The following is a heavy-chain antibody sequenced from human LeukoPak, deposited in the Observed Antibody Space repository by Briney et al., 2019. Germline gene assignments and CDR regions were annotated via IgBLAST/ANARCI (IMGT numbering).Heavy chain of an antibody. Sequence: GGSLRLSCAASGFIFSDFYMSWIRQAPGKGLEWVSYISSGGSTIHYADSVKGRFTISRDNAKNSLSLQMNSLRVEDTAVYYCAGGGRGYSGSYFSIYWGQGTLVTVSS. J-gene: IGHJ4*02. CDR2: ISSGGSTI. V-gene: IGHV3-11*01. CDR1: GFIFSDFY. D-gene: IGHD1-26*01. CDR3: AGGGRGYSGSYFSIY.